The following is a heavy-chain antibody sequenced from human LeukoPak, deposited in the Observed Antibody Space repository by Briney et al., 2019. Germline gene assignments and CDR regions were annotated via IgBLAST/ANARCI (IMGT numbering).Heavy chain of an antibody. D-gene: IGHD6-19*01. CDR2: IYSGGST. CDR3: ARDDGSGGPFDY. J-gene: IGHJ4*02. V-gene: IGHV3-66*01. Sequence: GGSLRLSCAVSGFTVSTNYMNWVRQAPGKGLEWVSIIYSGGSTSHADSVKARFTISRDSSKNTLYLQMNSLRPEDTAVYYCARDDGSGGPFDYWGQGTLVTVSS. CDR1: GFTVSTNY.